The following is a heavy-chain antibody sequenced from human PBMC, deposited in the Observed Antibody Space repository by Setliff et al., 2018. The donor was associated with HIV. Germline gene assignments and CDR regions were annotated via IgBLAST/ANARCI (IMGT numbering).Heavy chain of an antibody. V-gene: IGHV3-33*01. J-gene: IGHJ3*02. CDR1: GFTFSYYG. D-gene: IGHD3-10*01. CDR3: ASDGPGGISLVRGAVGVFDM. Sequence: LRLSCATSGFTFSYYGMHWVRQAPGKGLEWVAFIRYDDTYKYYADSVEGRFTISKDNSKHTVYLQMNSLRAEDTAVYYCASDGPGGISLVRGAVGVFDMWGQGTTVTVSS. CDR2: IRYDDTYK.